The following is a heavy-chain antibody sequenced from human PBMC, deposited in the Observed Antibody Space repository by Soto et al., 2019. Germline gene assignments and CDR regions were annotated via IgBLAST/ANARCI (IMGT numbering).Heavy chain of an antibody. D-gene: IGHD6-13*01. V-gene: IGHV4-59*08. CDR3: ASSSPAAGPPPFAY. J-gene: IGHJ4*02. CDR1: GGSISSYY. CDR2: IYYSGST. Sequence: SETLSLTCTVSGGSISSYYWSWIRQPPGKGLEWIGYIYYSGSTNYNPSLKSRVTISVDTSKNQFSLKLSSVTAADTAVYYCASSSPAAGPPPFAYWGQGTLVTVSS.